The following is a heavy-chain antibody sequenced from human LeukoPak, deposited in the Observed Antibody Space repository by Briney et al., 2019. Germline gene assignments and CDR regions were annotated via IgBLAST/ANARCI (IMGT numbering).Heavy chain of an antibody. CDR2: IIGYKGDT. D-gene: IGHD2-21*01. V-gene: IGHV1-18*01. CDR1: GYTFSSYG. CDR3: ARDVGVGNSHHALDI. J-gene: IGHJ3*02. Sequence: ASVKVSCEASGYTFSSYGITWVRQAPGQGLDWMGWIIGYKGDTKYAGKFQGRLTLTADASTRTVYMDLRSLRSDDTAVYYCARDVGVGNSHHALDIWGQGTMVTVSS.